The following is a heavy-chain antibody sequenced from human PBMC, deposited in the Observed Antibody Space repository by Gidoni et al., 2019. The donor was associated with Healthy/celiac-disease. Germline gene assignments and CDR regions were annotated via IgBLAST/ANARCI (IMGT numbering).Heavy chain of an antibody. D-gene: IGHD6-13*01. CDR2: IYSGGST. CDR1: GFTFSSNY. Sequence: VQLVESGGGLVQPGGSLGLSCAASGFTFSSNYMSWVRQAPGKGLEWVSVIYSGGSTYYADSVKGRFTISRDNSKNTLYLQMNSLRAEDTAVYYCARASIAAAGTPFDYWGQGTLVTVSS. CDR3: ARASIAAAGTPFDY. V-gene: IGHV3-66*02. J-gene: IGHJ4*02.